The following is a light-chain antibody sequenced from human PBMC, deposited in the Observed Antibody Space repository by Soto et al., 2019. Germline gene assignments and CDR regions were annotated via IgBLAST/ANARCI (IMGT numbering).Light chain of an antibody. CDR3: KSYTGINNWV. CDR2: EVN. Sequence: QSVLTQPPSASGSPGQSVTISCTGTSSDVGGYNYVSWYQQHPGKAPKVMIYEVNKRPSGVPDRFSGSESGNTASLTVSGLQAEDEADYYCKSYTGINNWVFGGGTKVTVL. CDR1: SSDVGGYNY. J-gene: IGLJ3*02. V-gene: IGLV2-8*01.